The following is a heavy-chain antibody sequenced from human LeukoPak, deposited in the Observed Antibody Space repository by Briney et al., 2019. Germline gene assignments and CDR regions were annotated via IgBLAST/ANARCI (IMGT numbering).Heavy chain of an antibody. J-gene: IGHJ4*02. CDR2: IYPGDSDA. CDR3: ARLGIPAAVTGYYFDY. CDR1: GYSFTNYW. V-gene: IGHV5-51*01. Sequence: GESLKISCRVSGYSFTNYWIGWVRQMPGKGLEWMGIIYPGDSDARYSPSFQGQVTISADKSISTAYLQWSSLKASDTAIYYCARLGIPAAVTGYYFDYWGQGTLVTVSS. D-gene: IGHD6-13*01.